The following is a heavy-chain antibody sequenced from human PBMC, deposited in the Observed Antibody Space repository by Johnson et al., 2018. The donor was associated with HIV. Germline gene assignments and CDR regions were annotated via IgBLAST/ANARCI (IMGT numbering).Heavy chain of an antibody. CDR3: ARGGRKWELLGDDAFDI. CDR2: VGTAGDT. J-gene: IGHJ3*02. V-gene: IGHV3-13*01. CDR1: GFTFSSYD. D-gene: IGHD1-26*01. Sequence: VQLAESGGGLVQPGGSLRLSCAASGFTFSSYDMHWVRQATGKGLEWVAAVGTAGDTFYPGSVKGRFTISRENAKNSLYRQMNSLRAGDTAEYYCARGGRKWELLGDDAFDIWGQGTMVTVSS.